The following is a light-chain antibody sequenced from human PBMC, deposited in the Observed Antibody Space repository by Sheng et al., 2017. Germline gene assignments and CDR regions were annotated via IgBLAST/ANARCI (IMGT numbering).Light chain of an antibody. J-gene: IGKJ3*01. V-gene: IGKV3-20*01. CDR3: QHYGSPPIT. CDR2: AVS. CDR1: HSVTSGY. Sequence: EIVLTQSPGTLSLSPGERATLSCRASHSVTSGYLAWYQQKPGQAPRLLIYAVSSRASGFPDRFSGSGSGTEFTLTISRLEPEDFAIYYCQHYGSPPITFGPGTRVDIK.